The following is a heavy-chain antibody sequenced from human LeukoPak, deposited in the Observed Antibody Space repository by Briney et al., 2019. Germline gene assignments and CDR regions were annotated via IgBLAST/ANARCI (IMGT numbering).Heavy chain of an antibody. CDR1: GFTFTDFA. J-gene: IGHJ4*02. D-gene: IGHD3-22*01. CDR3: AKDARGYHRPIDH. V-gene: IGHV3-23*01. Sequence: GGSLRLSCAASGFTFTDFAMNWVRQAPGKGLEWVSGIGGGGTNTDYADSVKGRFTISRDNSKNTLTLQMSSLRADDTAVYFCAKDARGYHRPIDHWGQGILVTVLS. CDR2: IGGGGTNT.